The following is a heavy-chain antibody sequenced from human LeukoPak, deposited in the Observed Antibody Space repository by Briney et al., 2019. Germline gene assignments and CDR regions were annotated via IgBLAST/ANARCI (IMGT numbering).Heavy chain of an antibody. Sequence: AGGSLRLSCAASGFTFDGYTMHWVRQAPGKGLEWVSLISWDGGSTYYADSVKGRFTISRDNSKNSLYLQMNSLRTEDTALYYCAGDPSRGDDYWGQGTLVTVSS. J-gene: IGHJ4*02. CDR1: GFTFDGYT. CDR2: ISWDGGST. CDR3: AGDPSRGDDY. V-gene: IGHV3-43*01. D-gene: IGHD3-16*01.